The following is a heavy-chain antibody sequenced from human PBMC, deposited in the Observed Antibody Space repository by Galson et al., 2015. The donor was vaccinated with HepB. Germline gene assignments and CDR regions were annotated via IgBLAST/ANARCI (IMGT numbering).Heavy chain of an antibody. CDR2: ISSSSSYI. Sequence: SLRLSCAASGFTFSSYSMNWVRQAPGKGLEWVSSISSSSSYIYYADSVKGRFTISRDNAKNSLYLQMNSLRAEDTAVYYCARRGEYCSSTSCYFDPWGQGTLVTVSS. D-gene: IGHD2-2*01. CDR1: GFTFSSYS. J-gene: IGHJ5*02. V-gene: IGHV3-21*01. CDR3: ARRGEYCSSTSCYFDP.